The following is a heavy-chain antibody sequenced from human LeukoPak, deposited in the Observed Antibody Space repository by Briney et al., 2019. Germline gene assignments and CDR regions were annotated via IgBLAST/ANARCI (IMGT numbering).Heavy chain of an antibody. Sequence: SGGSLRLSCAASGFTFNTSSVNWVRQAPGKGLEWLSYITGSSSTIYYAVSVKGRFTISRDNAKNSLSLQMNSLRAEDTAVYYCVRGGYCTSSSCYRRDDAFDIWGQGTMVTVSS. CDR1: GFTFNTSS. CDR2: ITGSSSTI. J-gene: IGHJ3*02. V-gene: IGHV3-48*01. CDR3: VRGGYCTSSSCYRRDDAFDI. D-gene: IGHD2-2*01.